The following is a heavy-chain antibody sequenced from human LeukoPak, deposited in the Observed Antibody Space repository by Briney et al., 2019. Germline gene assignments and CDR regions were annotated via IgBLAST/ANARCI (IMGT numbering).Heavy chain of an antibody. V-gene: IGHV3-23*01. CDR1: GFTFSDFA. CDR3: AKDGGGTIFGMVIILHYMDV. J-gene: IGHJ6*03. Sequence: HPGGSLRLSCAASGFTFSDFAMNWVRQAPGKGLEWVSTFSGSGGSTYYADSVKGRFTISRDNSNNTLSLQMNSLRAEDTAVYYCAKDGGGTIFGMVIILHYMDVWGKGTTVTVSS. CDR2: FSGSGGST. D-gene: IGHD3-3*01.